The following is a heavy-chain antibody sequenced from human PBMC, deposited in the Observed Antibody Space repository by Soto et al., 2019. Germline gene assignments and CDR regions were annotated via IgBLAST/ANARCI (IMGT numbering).Heavy chain of an antibody. V-gene: IGHV6-1*01. CDR1: GDSVSSNSAA. Sequence: QVQLQQSGPGLVKPSQTLSLTCAISGDSVSSNSAAWNWIRQSPSRGLEWLGRTYYRSKWYNDYAVSVKSRITINPDTSKTQFSLQLNSVPPEDTAVYYCAREYYYDSSGYYDGDYYYYYGMDVWGQGTTVTVSS. D-gene: IGHD3-22*01. CDR2: TYYRSKWYN. CDR3: AREYYYDSSGYYDGDYYYYYGMDV. J-gene: IGHJ6*02.